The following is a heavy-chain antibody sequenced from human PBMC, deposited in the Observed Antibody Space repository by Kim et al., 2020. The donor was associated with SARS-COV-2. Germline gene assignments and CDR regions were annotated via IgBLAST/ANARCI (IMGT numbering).Heavy chain of an antibody. V-gene: IGHV3-23*01. Sequence: GGSLRLSCAASGFTFSSYAMSWVRQAPGKGLEWVSAISGSGGSTYYADSVKGRFTISRDNSKNTLYLQMNSLRAEDTAVYYCAKKVPAVRMWGGYGMDVWGQGTTVTVSS. D-gene: IGHD2-2*01. CDR2: ISGSGGST. J-gene: IGHJ6*02. CDR3: AKKVPAVRMWGGYGMDV. CDR1: GFTFSSYA.